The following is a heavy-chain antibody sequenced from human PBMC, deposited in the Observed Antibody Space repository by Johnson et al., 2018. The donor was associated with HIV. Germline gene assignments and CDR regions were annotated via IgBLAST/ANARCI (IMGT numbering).Heavy chain of an antibody. D-gene: IGHD6-13*01. J-gene: IGHJ3*02. CDR3: AKDLPPNSSWYGAPDAFDI. V-gene: IGHV3-30*18. Sequence: QVQLVESGGGVVQPGRSLRLSCAASGFTFSSFGMHWVRQAPGKGLEWVAVVSYDGSNEYYADSVKGRFTISRDNSKNTLYLQMNSLRAEDTAVYYCAKDLPPNSSWYGAPDAFDIWGQGTMVTVSS. CDR2: VSYDGSNE. CDR1: GFTFSSFG.